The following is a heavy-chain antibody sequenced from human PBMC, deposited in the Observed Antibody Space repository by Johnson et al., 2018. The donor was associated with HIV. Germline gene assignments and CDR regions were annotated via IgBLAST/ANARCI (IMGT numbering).Heavy chain of an antibody. CDR2: IYSDGTT. CDR3: ARDLPGIYDAFDI. J-gene: IGHJ3*02. Sequence: VQLVESGGGLIQPGGSLRLSCAASGFSVRTNYMSWVRQAPGKGLEWVSVIYSDGTTSFAQSVKGRFSISRDVSKNILYLQMHSLRTEDTAYYYCARDLPGIYDAFDIWGQGTMVTVSS. CDR1: GFSVRTNY. D-gene: IGHD1-26*01. V-gene: IGHV3-53*01.